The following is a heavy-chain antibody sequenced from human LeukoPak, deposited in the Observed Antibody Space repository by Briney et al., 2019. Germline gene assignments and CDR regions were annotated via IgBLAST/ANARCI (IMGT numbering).Heavy chain of an antibody. CDR2: INHSGST. V-gene: IGHV4-34*01. CDR3: AGGPVGITGTYCYYYGMDV. J-gene: IGHJ6*02. D-gene: IGHD1-20*01. Sequence: SETLSLTCAVYGGSFSGYYWSWIRQPPGKGLEWIGEINHSGSTNYNPSLKSRVTISVDTSKNQFSLKLSSVTAADTAVYYCAGGPVGITGTYCYYYGMDVWGQGTTVTVSS. CDR1: GGSFSGYY.